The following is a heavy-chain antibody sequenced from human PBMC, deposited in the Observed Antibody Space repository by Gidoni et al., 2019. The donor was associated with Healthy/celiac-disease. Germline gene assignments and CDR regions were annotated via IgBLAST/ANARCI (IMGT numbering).Heavy chain of an antibody. CDR1: GYSISIGYY. V-gene: IGHV4-38-2*02. CDR2: IYHSGST. CDR3: ARVATITWTYYYYYGMDV. D-gene: IGHD5-12*01. J-gene: IGHJ6*02. Sequence: QVQLQESGPGLVKPSETLSLTCTVSGYSISIGYYWGWIRQPPGKGLEWIGSIYHSGSTYYNPSLKSRVTISVDTSKNQFSLKLSSVTAADTAVYYCARVATITWTYYYYYGMDVWGQGTTVTVSS.